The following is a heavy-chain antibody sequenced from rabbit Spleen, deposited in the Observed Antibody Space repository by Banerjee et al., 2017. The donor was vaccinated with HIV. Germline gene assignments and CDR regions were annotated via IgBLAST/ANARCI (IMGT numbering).Heavy chain of an antibody. CDR2: IYAGGSGTI. D-gene: IGHD1-1*01. V-gene: IGHV1S45*01. J-gene: IGHJ2*01. CDR1: GIDFSSSAY. CDR3: AKIPNSNGDYPWAFHP. Sequence: QQQLEESGGGLVKPGGTLTLTCKASGIDFSSSAYMCWVRQAPGKGLEWIACIYAGGSGTISYASWAKGRFTISKTSSTTVTLQMTTLTAADTATYFCAKIPNSNGDYPWAFHPWGPGTLVTVS.